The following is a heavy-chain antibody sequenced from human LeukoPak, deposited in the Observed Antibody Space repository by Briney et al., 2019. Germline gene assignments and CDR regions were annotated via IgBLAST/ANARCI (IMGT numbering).Heavy chain of an antibody. Sequence: SETLSLTCTVSGGSISSSSYYWGWIRQPPGKGLEWIGSIYYSGSTYYNPSPKSRVTISVDTSKNQFSLKLSSVTAADTAVYYCARHPRHYDILTGYYGGGADYWGQGTLVTVSS. CDR3: ARHPRHYDILTGYYGGGADY. D-gene: IGHD3-9*01. CDR2: IYYSGST. J-gene: IGHJ4*02. CDR1: GGSISSSSYY. V-gene: IGHV4-39*01.